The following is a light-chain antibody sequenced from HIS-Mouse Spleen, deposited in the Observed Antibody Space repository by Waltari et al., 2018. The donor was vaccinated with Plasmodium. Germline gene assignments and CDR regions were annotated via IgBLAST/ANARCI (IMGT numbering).Light chain of an antibody. CDR2: EDS. J-gene: IGLJ3*02. V-gene: IGLV3-10*01. CDR1: LLPNTF. CDR3: YSTDSSGNHRV. Sequence: SYELTPPPSVSVSPGPTASITCSVDLLPNTFPYSYQQKSGQAPVLVIYEDSKRPSGIPERFSGSSSGTMATLTISGAQVEDEADYYCYSTDSSGNHRVFGGGTKLTVL.